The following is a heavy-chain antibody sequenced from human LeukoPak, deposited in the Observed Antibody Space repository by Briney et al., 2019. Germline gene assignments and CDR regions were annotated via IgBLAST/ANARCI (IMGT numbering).Heavy chain of an antibody. Sequence: SETLSLTCAVYGGSFSGYYWGWIRQPPGKGLEWIGEVNHSGSTNYNPSHKSRVTISVDTSKNQFSLKLSSVTAADTAVYYCASLNCSGGSCYSDPTFDYWGQGTLVTVSS. CDR3: ASLNCSGGSCYSDPTFDY. CDR2: VNHSGST. V-gene: IGHV4-34*01. J-gene: IGHJ4*02. CDR1: GGSFSGYY. D-gene: IGHD2-15*01.